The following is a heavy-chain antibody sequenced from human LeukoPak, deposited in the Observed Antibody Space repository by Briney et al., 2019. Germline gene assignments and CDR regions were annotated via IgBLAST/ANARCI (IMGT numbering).Heavy chain of an antibody. J-gene: IGHJ4*02. V-gene: IGHV3-53*01. CDR1: GFTVDSNY. CDR3: AKDEYDFWSGYQGPLYFDY. Sequence: LGGSLRLSCAASGFTVDSNYLSWVRQAPGKGLEWVSTIYTGGNTYYAASVKGRFTISRDFSKNTVFLYMNSLRAEDTAVYYCAKDEYDFWSGYQGPLYFDYWGQGTLVTVSS. D-gene: IGHD3-3*01. CDR2: IYTGGNT.